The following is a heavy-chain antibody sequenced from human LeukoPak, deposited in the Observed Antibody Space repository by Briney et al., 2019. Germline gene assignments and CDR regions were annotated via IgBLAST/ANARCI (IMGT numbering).Heavy chain of an antibody. V-gene: IGHV3-74*01. CDR1: GFTFSNYW. J-gene: IGHJ3*02. CDR2: INSDGSST. Sequence: GALRLSCAASGFTFSNYWMHWVRQAPGKGLVWVSRINSDGSSTSYADSVKGRFTISRDNAKNTLYLQMNSLRAEDTAVYYCARRSAAKDAFDIWGQGTMVTVSS. D-gene: IGHD6-25*01. CDR3: ARRSAAKDAFDI.